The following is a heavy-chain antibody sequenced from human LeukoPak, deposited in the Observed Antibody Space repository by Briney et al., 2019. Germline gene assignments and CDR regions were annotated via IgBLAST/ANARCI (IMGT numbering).Heavy chain of an antibody. V-gene: IGHV3-30*02. J-gene: IGHJ6*02. CDR1: GFTFRSYG. CDR3: ARDSYGMDV. CDR2: IRYDGSNK. Sequence: GGPLRLSCAASGFTFRSYGMHWVRQAPAKGQQRVAVIRYDGSNKYYADPVKGRFTISRDNSKNTLYLQMNSLRAEDTAVYYCARDSYGMDVWGQGTTVTVSS.